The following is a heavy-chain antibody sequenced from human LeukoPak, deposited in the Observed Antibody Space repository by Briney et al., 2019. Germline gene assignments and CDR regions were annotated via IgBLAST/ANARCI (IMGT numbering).Heavy chain of an antibody. CDR3: ATVNPDRYSSSWPLLIVDWLTFDY. V-gene: IGHV1-8*02. D-gene: IGHD6-13*01. J-gene: IGHJ4*02. Sequence: ASVKVSCKASGYTFTSYGINWVRQAPGQGLEWMGWMNPNSGNTGYAQKFQGRVTMTRNTSISTAYMGLSSLRSEDTAVYYCATVNPDRYSSSWPLLIVDWLTFDYWGQGTLVTVSS. CDR1: GYTFTSYG. CDR2: MNPNSGNT.